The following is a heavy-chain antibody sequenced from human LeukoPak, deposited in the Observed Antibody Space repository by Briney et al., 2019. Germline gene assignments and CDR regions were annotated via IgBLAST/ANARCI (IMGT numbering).Heavy chain of an antibody. J-gene: IGHJ3*02. CDR1: GGSISSYY. CDR2: INHSGST. D-gene: IGHD3-22*01. CDR3: ARALGYYDSSGYPSLGAFDI. Sequence: PSETLSLTCTVSGGSISSYYWSWIRRPPGKGLEWIGEINHSGSTNHNPSLKSRVTISVDTSKNQFSLKLSSVTAADTAVYYCARALGYYDSSGYPSLGAFDIWGQGTMVAVSS. V-gene: IGHV4-34*01.